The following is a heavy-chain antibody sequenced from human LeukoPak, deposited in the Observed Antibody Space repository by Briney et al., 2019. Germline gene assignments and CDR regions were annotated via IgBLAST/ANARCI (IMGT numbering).Heavy chain of an antibody. Sequence: GGSLRLSCAASGFTFDDYGMSRVRQAPGKGLECVSGINWNGGSTGYADSVKGRFTISRDNAKNSLYLQMNSLRAEDTALYYCARGYGSGEDGDYWGQGTLVTVSS. D-gene: IGHD3-10*01. J-gene: IGHJ4*02. CDR3: ARGYGSGEDGDY. CDR1: GFTFDDYG. CDR2: INWNGGST. V-gene: IGHV3-20*04.